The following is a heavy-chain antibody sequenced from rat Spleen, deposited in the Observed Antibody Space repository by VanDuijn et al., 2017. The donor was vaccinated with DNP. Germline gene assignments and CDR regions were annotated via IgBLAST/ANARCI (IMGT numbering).Heavy chain of an antibody. CDR1: GFTFSDYY. Sequence: VLLVETDGGFVPPGRPLRLSCAAPGFTFSDYYTSSVRQAPTKGLEWVATISYNGGTPYYRDSVKGRFTISRDNAKSTLYLQMDSLRSEDTATYYCATDPLDYYYSGDRGNYFDYWGQGVMVTVSS. V-gene: IGHV5-20*01. CDR2: ISYNGGTP. J-gene: IGHJ2*01. D-gene: IGHD1-1*01. CDR3: ATDPLDYYYSGDRGNYFDY.